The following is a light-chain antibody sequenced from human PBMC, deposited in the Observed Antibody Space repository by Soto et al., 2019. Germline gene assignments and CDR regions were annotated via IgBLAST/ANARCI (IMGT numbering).Light chain of an antibody. Sequence: IHMTQSPSSLSASVGDRVTITCRASQRITTYLNWYQQKPGEAPKLLISTSGTLQRGVPSRFSGSGSGTDLTLTITSLQPADFAPYFCQQTYSTPYTFGQGTKLEIK. J-gene: IGKJ2*01. CDR2: TSG. CDR3: QQTYSTPYT. CDR1: QRITTY. V-gene: IGKV1-39*01.